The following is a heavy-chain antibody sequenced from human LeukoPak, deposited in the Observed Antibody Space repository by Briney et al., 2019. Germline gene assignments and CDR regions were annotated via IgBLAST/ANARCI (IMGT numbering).Heavy chain of an antibody. CDR1: GYTXTGYY. CDR2: INPNSGGT. D-gene: IGHD6-13*01. CDR3: ARPRSSLIIDY. V-gene: IGHV1-2*02. Sequence: ASVKVSCKASGYTXTGYYMHLVRQAPGQGLEWMGWINPNSGGTNYAQKFQGRVTMTRDTSISTAYMELSRLRSDDTAVYYCARPRSSLIIDYWGQGTLVTVSS. J-gene: IGHJ4*02.